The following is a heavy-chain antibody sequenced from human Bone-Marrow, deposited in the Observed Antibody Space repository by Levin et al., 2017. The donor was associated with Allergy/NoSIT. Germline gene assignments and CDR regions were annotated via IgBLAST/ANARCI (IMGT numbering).Heavy chain of an antibody. D-gene: IGHD5-12*01. CDR2: ISWNSGSI. V-gene: IGHV3-9*01. CDR3: AKDSRMVYSGYDSLNGAFDI. CDR1: GFTFDDYA. Sequence: GGSLRLSCAASGFTFDDYAMHWVRQAPGKGLEWVSGISWNSGSIGYADSVKGRFTISRDNAKNSLYLQMNSLRAEDTALYYCAKDSRMVYSGYDSLNGAFDIWGQGTMVTVSS. J-gene: IGHJ3*02.